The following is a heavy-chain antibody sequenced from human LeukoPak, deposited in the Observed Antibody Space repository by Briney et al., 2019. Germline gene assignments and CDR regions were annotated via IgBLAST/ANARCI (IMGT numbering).Heavy chain of an antibody. D-gene: IGHD4-11*01. Sequence: SGGSLRLSCAASGFTFNNYAMTWVRQAPGKGLEWVSVVSGSGDNTNYADSVKSRFTISRDNSKNTLFLQMNSLRTEDTAVYFCARWGNDYSQFDSWGQGTLVTVS. CDR1: GFTFNNYA. CDR2: VSGSGDNT. CDR3: ARWGNDYSQFDS. V-gene: IGHV3-23*01. J-gene: IGHJ4*02.